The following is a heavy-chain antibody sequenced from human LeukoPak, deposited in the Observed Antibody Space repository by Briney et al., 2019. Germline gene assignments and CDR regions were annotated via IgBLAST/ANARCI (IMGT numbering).Heavy chain of an antibody. Sequence: GGSLRLSCAASGFTFSSYSFNWVRQAPGKGLEWVSSITTTFYTYYTDTVECRFTISTDNAKNSLYLQMISLRAEDTAVYYCTRVRANWYEHYWGQGTLVTVSS. CDR3: TRVRANWYEHY. CDR2: ITTTFYT. D-gene: IGHD6-13*01. V-gene: IGHV3-21*01. J-gene: IGHJ4*02. CDR1: GFTFSSYS.